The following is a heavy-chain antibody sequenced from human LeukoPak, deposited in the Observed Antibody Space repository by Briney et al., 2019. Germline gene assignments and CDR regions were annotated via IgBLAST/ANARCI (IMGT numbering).Heavy chain of an antibody. CDR1: GFTFSNYW. CDR3: ASAPSHRIAAGVNY. Sequence: GGSLRLSCAASGFTFSNYWMHWVRQAPGKGLVWVSRINSDGSSRNYADSVKGRFTISRDNAKNTLYLQMNSLRAEDTAVYYCASAPSHRIAAGVNYWGQGTLVTVSS. V-gene: IGHV3-74*01. D-gene: IGHD6-13*01. CDR2: INSDGSSR. J-gene: IGHJ4*02.